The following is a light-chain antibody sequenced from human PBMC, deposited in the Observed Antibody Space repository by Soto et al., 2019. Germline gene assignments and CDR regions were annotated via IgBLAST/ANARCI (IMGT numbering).Light chain of an antibody. J-gene: IGLJ1*01. CDR1: SSDVGSYNY. CDR3: SSYAGSNNYV. V-gene: IGLV2-8*01. Sequence: QSALTQPPSASGSPGRSVTISCTGTSSDVGSYNYVSWYQQHPGKAPKLMIYEVSKRPSGVPDRFSGSKSGNTASLTVSGLQAEDEADYYCSSYAGSNNYVFGTGTKLTVL. CDR2: EVS.